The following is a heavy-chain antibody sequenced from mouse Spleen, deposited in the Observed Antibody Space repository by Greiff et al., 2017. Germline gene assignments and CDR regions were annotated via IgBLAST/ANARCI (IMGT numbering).Heavy chain of an antibody. CDR2: ISSGGSYT. Sequence: DVMLVESGGGLVKPGGSLKLSCAASGFTFSSYAMSWVRQTPEKRLEWVATISSGGSYTYYPDSVKGRFTISRDNAKNTLYLQMSSLRSEDTAMYYCASRSLLLSYWYFDVWGAGTTVTVSS. V-gene: IGHV5-9-1*01. J-gene: IGHJ1*01. CDR3: ASRSLLLSYWYFDV. D-gene: IGHD1-2*01. CDR1: GFTFSSYA.